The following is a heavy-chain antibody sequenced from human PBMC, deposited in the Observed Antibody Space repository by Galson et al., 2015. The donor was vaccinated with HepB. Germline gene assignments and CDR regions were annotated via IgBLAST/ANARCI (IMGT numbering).Heavy chain of an antibody. Sequence: VKVSCKVSGYTLTELSMHWVRQAPGKGLEWMGGFDPEDGETIYAQKFQGRVTMTEDTSTDTAYMELSGLGSEDTAVYYCATDLVGATSDPLTHFDYWGQGTLVTVSS. CDR3: ATDLVGATSDPLTHFDY. CDR1: GYTLTELS. CDR2: FDPEDGET. D-gene: IGHD1-26*01. V-gene: IGHV1-24*01. J-gene: IGHJ4*02.